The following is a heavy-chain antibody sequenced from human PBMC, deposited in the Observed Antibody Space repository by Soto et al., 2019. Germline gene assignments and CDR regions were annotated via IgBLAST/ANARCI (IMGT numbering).Heavy chain of an antibody. CDR1: GFSFSTYS. J-gene: IGHJ4*02. D-gene: IGHD3-22*01. Sequence: GGSLRLSCADSGFSFSTYSMSWVRQTPGKGLEWVSAITATGDRTYYADSVTGRFTISRDNSKKTHYLQMTSLRAEDTAMYYCATMNGYFEYWGQGTPVTVSS. V-gene: IGHV3-23*01. CDR2: ITATGDRT. CDR3: ATMNGYFEY.